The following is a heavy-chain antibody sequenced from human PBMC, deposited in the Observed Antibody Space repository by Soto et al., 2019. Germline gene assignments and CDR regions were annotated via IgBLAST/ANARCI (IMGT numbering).Heavy chain of an antibody. J-gene: IGHJ5*02. CDR1: GYTFTSYG. Sequence: VASVKVSCKASGYTFTSYGISWVRQAPGQGLEWMGLISPSDGNTSYAQKLQGRVTMTRDTSTSTAYMELSSLRSEDTAVYYCARGWEYQLPNWFDPWGQGTLVTVSS. V-gene: IGHV1-18*01. D-gene: IGHD2-2*01. CDR2: ISPSDGNT. CDR3: ARGWEYQLPNWFDP.